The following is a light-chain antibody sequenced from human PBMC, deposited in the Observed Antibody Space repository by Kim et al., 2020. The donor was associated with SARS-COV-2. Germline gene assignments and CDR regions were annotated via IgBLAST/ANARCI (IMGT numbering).Light chain of an antibody. J-gene: IGLJ2*01. CDR1: SSNVGSNY. V-gene: IGLV1-47*02. CDR2: SND. Sequence: GQRVTISCSGSSSNVGSNYVYWYQQVPGTAPKLRIYSNDQRPSGAPDRFSGSKSGTSASLAISGLRSEDEAEYHCAAWDDSLSAVVFGGGTQLTVL. CDR3: AAWDDSLSAVV.